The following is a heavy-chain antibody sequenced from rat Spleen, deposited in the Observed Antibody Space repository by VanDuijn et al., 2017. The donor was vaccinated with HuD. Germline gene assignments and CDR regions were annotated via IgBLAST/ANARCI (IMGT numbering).Heavy chain of an antibody. J-gene: IGHJ2*01. V-gene: IGHV2-72*01. CDR3: TRETMGVTPLIDY. CDR2: IWAGEST. CDR1: GFSLGSNG. Sequence: QVQLKESGPGLMQPSETLSLTCTVSGFSLGSNGVGWVRQPLGKGLMWMGTIWAGESTNYNSAVQSRLSISRDTSKSQVFLKMNSLQPEDTGTYSCTRETMGVTPLIDYWGQGVMVTVSS. D-gene: IGHD1-7*01.